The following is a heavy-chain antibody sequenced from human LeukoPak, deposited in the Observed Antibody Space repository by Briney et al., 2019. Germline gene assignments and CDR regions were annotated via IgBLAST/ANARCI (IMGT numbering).Heavy chain of an antibody. J-gene: IGHJ6*03. CDR1: GFTFSSYA. CDR3: ARAGGQIAVPAAIRYYYYMDV. D-gene: IGHD2-2*01. V-gene: IGHV3-23*01. Sequence: GGSLTLSWVASGFTFSSYAVSWVRQAPGEGLEWVSAISGSGGSTYYADSVEGRFHISRDNSKNSLYLQMNSLRAEDTAVYYCARAGGQIAVPAAIRYYYYMDVWGKGTTVTVSS. CDR2: ISGSGGST.